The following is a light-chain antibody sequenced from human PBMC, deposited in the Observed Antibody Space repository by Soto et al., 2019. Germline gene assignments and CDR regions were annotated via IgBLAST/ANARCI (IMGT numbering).Light chain of an antibody. Sequence: DIVMTQSPDSLAVSLGERATIHCKSSQSILFTSDNKNYLAWYQQKSGQPPRLLIYWASTRESGVPDRSSGRGSGTDFSLTISSLEAEDVAVYYCQQHYTTPRTFGQGTKVDIK. J-gene: IGKJ1*01. CDR1: QSILFTSDNKNY. V-gene: IGKV4-1*01. CDR2: WAS. CDR3: QQHYTTPRT.